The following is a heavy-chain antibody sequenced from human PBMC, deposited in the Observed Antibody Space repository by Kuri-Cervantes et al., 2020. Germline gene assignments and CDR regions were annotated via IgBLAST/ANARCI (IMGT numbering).Heavy chain of an antibody. CDR3: GRGTDYGDYAGLDY. CDR1: GFTFSSYS. D-gene: IGHD4-17*01. CDR2: ISHDGSSD. V-gene: IGHV3-30*03. Sequence: GESLKISCAASGFTFSSYSMNWVRQAPGKGLEWVVVISHDGSSDFYADSVKGRFTISRDNSKNTLYLQMNSLRTEDTAVYYCGRGTDYGDYAGLDYWGQGTLVTVSS. J-gene: IGHJ4*02.